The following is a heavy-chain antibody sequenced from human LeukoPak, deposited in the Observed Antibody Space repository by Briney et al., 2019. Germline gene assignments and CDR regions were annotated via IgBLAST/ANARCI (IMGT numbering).Heavy chain of an antibody. Sequence: SETLSLTCTVSGGSISPYYWSWIRQPPGKGLEWIGYIYYSGNTNYNPSLKSRVTISVDTSKNQFSLKLSSVAAADTAVYYCARYYYDSSGYSWFDPWGQGTLVTVSS. CDR3: ARYYYDSSGYSWFDP. V-gene: IGHV4-59*12. CDR2: IYYSGNT. D-gene: IGHD3-22*01. J-gene: IGHJ5*02. CDR1: GGSISPYY.